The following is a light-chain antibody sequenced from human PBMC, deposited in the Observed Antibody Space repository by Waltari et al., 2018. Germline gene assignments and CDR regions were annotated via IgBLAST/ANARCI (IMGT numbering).Light chain of an antibody. CDR3: QQYSSAPIT. CDR2: AAS. J-gene: IGKJ5*01. Sequence: DIQMTQSPSSLSASVGDRVTITCRASQGSTNYLAWYQQKPGKVPKALIFAASTLQSGVPSLFSASGSGTDFTLTVSSLQPEDVATYYCQQYSSAPITFGQGTRLEIK. CDR1: QGSTNY. V-gene: IGKV1-27*01.